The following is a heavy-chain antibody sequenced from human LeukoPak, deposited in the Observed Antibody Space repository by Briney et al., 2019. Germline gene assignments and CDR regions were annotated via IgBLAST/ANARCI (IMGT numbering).Heavy chain of an antibody. D-gene: IGHD2-2*01. Sequence: SETLSLTCTVSGGSISSSSYYWGWIRQPPGEGLEWIGSIYYSGSTYYNPSLKSRLTISVGTSKNQFSLRLSSVTAADTAVYYCATPRRGYCSSTSCPHDAFDIWGQGTMVTVSS. V-gene: IGHV4-39*01. CDR3: ATPRRGYCSSTSCPHDAFDI. J-gene: IGHJ3*02. CDR2: IYYSGST. CDR1: GGSISSSSYY.